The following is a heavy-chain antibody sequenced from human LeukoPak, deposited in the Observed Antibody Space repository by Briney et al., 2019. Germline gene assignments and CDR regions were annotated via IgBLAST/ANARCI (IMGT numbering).Heavy chain of an antibody. Sequence: GGSLRLSCAAPGFTLSNYWMHWVRQAPGKGLVWVSRINSDGSSTNYADSVKGRFTTSRDNAKNTLYLQMNSPRAEDTAVYYCARDGAAAPAGTSYLDYWGQGTLVTVSS. D-gene: IGHD6-13*01. CDR1: GFTLSNYW. V-gene: IGHV3-74*01. CDR3: ARDGAAAPAGTSYLDY. CDR2: INSDGSST. J-gene: IGHJ4*02.